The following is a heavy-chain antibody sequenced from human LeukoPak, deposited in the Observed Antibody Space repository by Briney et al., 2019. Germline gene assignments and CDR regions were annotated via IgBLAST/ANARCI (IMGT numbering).Heavy chain of an antibody. J-gene: IGHJ5*02. CDR2: IYHSGST. Sequence: SETLSLTCAVYGGSFSGYYWSWIRQPPGKGLEWIGYIYHSGSTHYNPSLKSRVTISVDRSKNQFSLKLSSVTAADTAVYYCARVMVRRWFDPWGQGTLVTVSS. CDR1: GGSFSGYY. CDR3: ARVMVRRWFDP. D-gene: IGHD5-18*01. V-gene: IGHV4-34*01.